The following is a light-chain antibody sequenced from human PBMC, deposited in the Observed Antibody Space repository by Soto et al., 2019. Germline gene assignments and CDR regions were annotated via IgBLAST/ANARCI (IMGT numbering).Light chain of an antibody. CDR3: SSYTSSSTLGV. CDR2: EVS. J-gene: IGLJ1*01. V-gene: IGLV2-14*01. Sequence: QSVLTQPPSVSGAPGQRVTISCTGSSSNIGADFDVHWYQQHPGKAPKLMIYEVSNRPSGVSNRFSGSKSGNTASLTISGLQAEDEADYYCSSYTSSSTLGVFGTGTKVTVL. CDR1: SSNIGADFD.